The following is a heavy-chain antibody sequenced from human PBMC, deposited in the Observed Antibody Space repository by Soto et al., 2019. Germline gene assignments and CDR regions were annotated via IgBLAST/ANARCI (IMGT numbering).Heavy chain of an antibody. Sequence: PSETLSLTCTVPGGSISSSYYWSWIRQPPGKGLEWIGYIYYSGSTNYNPSLKSRVTMSVDTSKNQFSLKLSSVTAADTAVYYCASQDGYFDSWGQGTLVTVSS. CDR1: GGSISSSYY. J-gene: IGHJ4*02. CDR3: ASQDGYFDS. CDR2: IYYSGST. V-gene: IGHV4-59*01.